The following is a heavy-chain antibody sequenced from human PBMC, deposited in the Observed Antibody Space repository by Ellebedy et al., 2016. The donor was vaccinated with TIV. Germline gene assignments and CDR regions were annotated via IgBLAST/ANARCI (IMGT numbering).Heavy chain of an antibody. CDR2: IYDGGRT. D-gene: IGHD3-3*01. CDR1: GGSVSSGNNY. V-gene: IGHV4-61*01. J-gene: IGHJ4*02. Sequence: MPGGSLRLSCTVSGGSVSSGNNYWSWIRQSPGKGLEWVGSIYDGGRTDYNPSLKSRCTISVDTSKNQFSLKVTSMTAADTAVYFCARLGAFRGGYWGQGTLVTVSS. CDR3: ARLGAFRGGY.